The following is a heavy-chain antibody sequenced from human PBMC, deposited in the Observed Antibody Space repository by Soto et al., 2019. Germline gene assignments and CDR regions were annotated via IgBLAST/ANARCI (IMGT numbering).Heavy chain of an antibody. D-gene: IGHD3-22*01. CDR1: GFTFSSYA. V-gene: IGHV3-23*01. CDR2: ISGSGGST. CDR3: AKAPKITMIVVLGQH. J-gene: IGHJ1*01. Sequence: PGGSLRLSCAASGFTFSSYAMSWVRQAPGKGLEWVSAISGSGGSTYYADSVKGRFTISRDNSKNTLYLQMNSLRAEDTAVYYCAKAPKITMIVVLGQHWGQGTLVTVPQ.